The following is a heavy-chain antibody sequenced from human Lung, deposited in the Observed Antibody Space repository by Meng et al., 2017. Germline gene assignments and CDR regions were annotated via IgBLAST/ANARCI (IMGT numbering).Heavy chain of an antibody. CDR2: ISDNGGST. Sequence: EVQLLESGGDLVHLVGSLRLSCAGSGFRFSNYAMSWVRQAPGKGPEWVSAISDNGGSTYYRDSVKGRFTMSRDNSKNTLYLQMNSLRAEDTAVYYCAIDRGYSSSTFVDHWGQGTLVTVSS. J-gene: IGHJ4*02. CDR3: AIDRGYSSSTFVDH. V-gene: IGHV3-23*01. CDR1: GFRFSNYA. D-gene: IGHD6-6*01.